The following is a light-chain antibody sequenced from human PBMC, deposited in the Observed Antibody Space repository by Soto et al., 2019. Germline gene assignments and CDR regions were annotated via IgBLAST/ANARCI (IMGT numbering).Light chain of an antibody. CDR3: QQYYNYPET. CDR1: QSITTW. CDR2: DAS. J-gene: IGKJ1*01. V-gene: IGKV1-5*01. Sequence: IQMTQSPSTLSAPVGDRVTITCRASQSITTWLAWYQQKPGKAPKLLIYDASSLESGVPSRFSGSGSGTEFTLTISSLQPDDFATYYCQQYYNYPETFGQGTKVDIK.